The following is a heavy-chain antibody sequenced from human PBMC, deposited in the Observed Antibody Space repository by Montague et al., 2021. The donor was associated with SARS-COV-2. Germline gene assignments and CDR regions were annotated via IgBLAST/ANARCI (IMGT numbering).Heavy chain of an antibody. V-gene: IGHV6-1*01. CDR3: VRYSGWFYFDF. J-gene: IGHJ4*02. CDR1: GDSVANNRVA. Sequence: CAISGDSVANNRVAWGWIRQSPSRGLELLGRTYYRSKWYSDYAPXVRGRLTVNPDASKNEFSLELNYVTPEDTAVYYCVRYSGWFYFDFWGQGTLVTVSS. D-gene: IGHD6-19*01. CDR2: TYYRSKWYS.